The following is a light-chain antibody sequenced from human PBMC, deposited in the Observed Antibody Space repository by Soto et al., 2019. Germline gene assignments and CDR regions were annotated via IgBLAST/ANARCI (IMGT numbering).Light chain of an antibody. CDR3: SSYTTSNTLV. J-gene: IGLJ2*01. CDR2: DVS. CDR1: SGDVGSYNY. V-gene: IGLV2-14*03. Sequence: QSVLTQPASVSGSPGQSITISCTGTSGDVGSYNYVSWYQQHPGKAPKLMIYDVSDRPSGVSNRFSGSKSGNTASLTISGLRAEDEANYYCSSYTTSNTLVFGGGTKLTVL.